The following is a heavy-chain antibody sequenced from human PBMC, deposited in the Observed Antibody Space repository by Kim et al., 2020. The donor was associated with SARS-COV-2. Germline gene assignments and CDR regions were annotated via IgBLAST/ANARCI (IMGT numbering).Heavy chain of an antibody. CDR1: GFTFSSYW. CDR2: IKQDGSEK. D-gene: IGHD3-16*02. Sequence: GGSLRLSCAASGFTFSSYWMSWVRQAPGKGLEWVANIKQDGSEKYYVDSVKGRFTISRDNAKNSLYLQMNSLRAEDTAVYYCARDSYLTYYDYVWGSYRYGMDVWGRGTTVAVSS. V-gene: IGHV3-7*01. CDR3: ARDSYLTYYDYVWGSYRYGMDV. J-gene: IGHJ6*02.